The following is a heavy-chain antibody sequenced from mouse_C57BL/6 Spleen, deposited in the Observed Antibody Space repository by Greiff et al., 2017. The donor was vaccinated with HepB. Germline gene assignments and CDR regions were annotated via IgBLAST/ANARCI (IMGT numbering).Heavy chain of an antibody. CDR2: IYPGDGDT. D-gene: IGHD2-1*01. V-gene: IGHV1-82*01. Sequence: VKLVESGPELVKPGASVKISCKASGYAFSSSWMNWVKQRPGKGLEWIGRIYPGDGDTNYNGKFKGKATLTADKSSSTAYMQLSSLTSEDSAVYFCARGGNYVLGYAMDYWGQGTSVTVSS. CDR3: ARGGNYVLGYAMDY. J-gene: IGHJ4*01. CDR1: GYAFSSSW.